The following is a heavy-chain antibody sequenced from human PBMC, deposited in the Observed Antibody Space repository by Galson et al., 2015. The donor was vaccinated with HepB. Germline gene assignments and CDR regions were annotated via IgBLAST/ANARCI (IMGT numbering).Heavy chain of an antibody. CDR3: SRDGVRESRVGYCSGGSCYPYYFDY. D-gene: IGHD2-15*01. J-gene: IGHJ4*02. CDR1: GFTFSSYS. Sequence: SLRLSCAASGFTFSSYSMNWVRQAPGKGLEWVSSISSSSSYIYYADSVKGRFTISRDNAKNSLYLQMNSLRAEDTAVYYCSRDGVRESRVGYCSGGSCYPYYFDYWGQGTLVTVSS. CDR2: ISSSSSYI. V-gene: IGHV3-21*01.